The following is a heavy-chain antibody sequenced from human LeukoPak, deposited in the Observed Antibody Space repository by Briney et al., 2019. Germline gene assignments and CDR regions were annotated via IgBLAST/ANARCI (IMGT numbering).Heavy chain of an antibody. J-gene: IGHJ3*02. CDR2: FDPEDGET. CDR1: GYTLTELS. V-gene: IGHV1-24*01. D-gene: IGHD3-22*01. CDR3: ATDSSGYREYAFDI. Sequence: ASVKVSCKVSGYTLTELSMHWVRQAPGKGLEWMGGFDPEDGETIYAQKFQGRVTMTEDTSTDTAYMELSSLRSEDTAVYYCATDSSGYREYAFDIWGQGTMVTVSS.